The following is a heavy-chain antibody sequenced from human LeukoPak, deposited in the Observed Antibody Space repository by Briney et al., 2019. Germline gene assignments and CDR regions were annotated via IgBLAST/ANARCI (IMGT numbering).Heavy chain of an antibody. CDR1: GGSFSGYY. J-gene: IGHJ6*03. CDR2: INHSGST. V-gene: IGHV4-34*01. D-gene: IGHD2-2*01. CDR3: ARERIVVVPAVPGYMDV. Sequence: SETLSLTCTVYGGSFSGYYWNWIRQPPPQGLERNGEINHSGSTNSNPTLTRRVTLSVDTSKNQFSLKLSSVTAADTAVYYCARERIVVVPAVPGYMDVWGKGTTVTVSS.